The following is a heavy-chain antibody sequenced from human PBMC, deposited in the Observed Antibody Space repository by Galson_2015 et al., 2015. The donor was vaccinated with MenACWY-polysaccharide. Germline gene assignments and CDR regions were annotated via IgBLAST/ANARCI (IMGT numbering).Heavy chain of an antibody. V-gene: IGHV3-74*01. CDR3: ARGYSAYD. D-gene: IGHD5-12*01. CDR1: EFTFSTYW. J-gene: IGHJ4*02. Sequence: SLRLSCAASEFTFSTYWMHWVRQAPGKGLVWVSRIKSDGSSTNYADPVNGRFTISRDNAKNTLYLQMNSLRAEDTALYYCARGYSAYDWGQGTLVTVSA. CDR2: IKSDGSST.